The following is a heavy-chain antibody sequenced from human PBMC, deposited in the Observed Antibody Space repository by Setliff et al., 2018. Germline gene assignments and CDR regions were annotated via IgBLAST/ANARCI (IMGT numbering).Heavy chain of an antibody. D-gene: IGHD3-3*01. CDR1: GFIFSAYD. Sequence: PGGSLRLSCAASGFIFSAYDMNWVRQAPGKGPEWVAHISSGSGIIKYADSVNGRFTVSRDNAKNSLFLQMNSLRAADTAVYYCARVRDYNFWSGYYGPLHYFDYWGQGALVTVSS. CDR3: ARVRDYNFWSGYYGPLHYFDY. J-gene: IGHJ4*02. V-gene: IGHV3-48*01. CDR2: ISSGSGII.